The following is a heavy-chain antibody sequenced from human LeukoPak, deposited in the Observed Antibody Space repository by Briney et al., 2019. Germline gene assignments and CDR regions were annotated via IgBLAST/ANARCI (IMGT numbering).Heavy chain of an antibody. CDR2: MNTNSGNT. Sequence: ASVKVSCKASGYTFTSYDINWVRQATGQGLEWMGWMNTNSGNTGYAQKFQGRVTMTRNTSISTDYMELSSLRSEDTAVYYCARGGDYYGSGSYYNTPNYYYYMDVWGKGTTVTISS. CDR3: ARGGDYYGSGSYYNTPNYYYYMDV. CDR1: GYTFTSYD. J-gene: IGHJ6*03. V-gene: IGHV1-8*01. D-gene: IGHD3-10*01.